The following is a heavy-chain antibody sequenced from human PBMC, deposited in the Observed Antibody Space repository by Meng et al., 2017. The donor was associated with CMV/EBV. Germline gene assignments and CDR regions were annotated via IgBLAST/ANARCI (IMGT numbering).Heavy chain of an antibody. Sequence: ASVKVSCKASGYTFTSYYMHWVRQAPGQGLEWMGIINPSGGSTSYAQKFQGRVTMTRDTSMSTVYMELSSLRSEDTAVYYCARDSITRPWDYYYGMDVWGQGTTVTVSS. CDR1: GYTFTSYY. CDR2: INPSGGST. J-gene: IGHJ6*02. D-gene: IGHD3-16*01. CDR3: ARDSITRPWDYYYGMDV. V-gene: IGHV1-46*01.